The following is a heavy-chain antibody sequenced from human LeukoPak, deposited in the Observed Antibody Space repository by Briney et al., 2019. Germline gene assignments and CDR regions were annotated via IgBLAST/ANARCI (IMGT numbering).Heavy chain of an antibody. D-gene: IGHD5-18*01. V-gene: IGHV1-2*06. J-gene: IGHJ5*02. CDR1: GYTFTDYY. Sequence: ASVKVSCKASGYTFTDYYIHWVRQAPGQGLEWMGRINPKSGGTNYAQKFQGRVTMTRDTSISTAYMELSRLRSDDTAVYYCARVDTAMIGTNWFDPWGQGTLVTVSS. CDR3: ARVDTAMIGTNWFDP. CDR2: INPKSGGT.